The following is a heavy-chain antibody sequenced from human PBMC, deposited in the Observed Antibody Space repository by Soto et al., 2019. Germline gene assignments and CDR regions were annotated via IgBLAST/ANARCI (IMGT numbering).Heavy chain of an antibody. CDR3: ATNYAYYYYYGMDV. CDR2: IYYSGST. Sequence: ASETLSLTCTVSGGSISSSSYYWGWIRQPPGKGLEWIGSIYYSGSTHYNPPLKSRVTISVDTSKNQFSLKLSSVTAADTAVYYCATNYAYYYYYGMDVWGQGTTVTVSS. J-gene: IGHJ6*02. CDR1: GGSISSSSYY. V-gene: IGHV4-39*01. D-gene: IGHD4-4*01.